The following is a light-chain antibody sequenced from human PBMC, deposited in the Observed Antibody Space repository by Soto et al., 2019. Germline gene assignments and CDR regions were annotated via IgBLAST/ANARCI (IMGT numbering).Light chain of an antibody. CDR3: QQSYSTPWT. CDR1: QSVSNNY. Sequence: EIVLTQSPGTLSLSPGERATVSCRSSQSVSNNYLAWYQQKPGQAPRLLIYGASNRATGIPDRFSGSGSGTDFTLTISRLEPEDFATYYCQQSYSTPWTFGQGTRLEIK. J-gene: IGKJ5*01. CDR2: GAS. V-gene: IGKV3-20*01.